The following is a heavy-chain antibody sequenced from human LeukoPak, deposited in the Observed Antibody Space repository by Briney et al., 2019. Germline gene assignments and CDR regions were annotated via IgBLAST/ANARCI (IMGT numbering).Heavy chain of an antibody. Sequence: ASVKVSCKASGYTFTTYTIHWVRQAPGQRLEWMGWINAGNDNTKYSQKFQDRVTITRDTSASTAYMELSSLRSEDTAMYYCASSRGYDVGGYFDYWGQGALVTVSS. J-gene: IGHJ4*02. D-gene: IGHD5-12*01. V-gene: IGHV1-3*01. CDR3: ASSRGYDVGGYFDY. CDR1: GYTFTTYT. CDR2: INAGNDNT.